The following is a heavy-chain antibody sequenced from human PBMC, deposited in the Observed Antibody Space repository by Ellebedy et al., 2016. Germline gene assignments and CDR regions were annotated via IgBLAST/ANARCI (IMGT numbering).Heavy chain of an antibody. CDR3: ARRSYDSTGYYFDY. J-gene: IGHJ4*02. D-gene: IGHD3-22*01. V-gene: IGHV5-10-1*01. CDR2: IDPSDSYT. CDR1: GYRFTVYW. Sequence: GESLKISCKGSGYRFTVYWISWVRQMPGKGLEWMGNIDPSDSYTNYSPSFQGHVTISADKSISTAYLQWSSLKASDTAMYFCARRSYDSTGYYFDYWGQGTLVTVSS.